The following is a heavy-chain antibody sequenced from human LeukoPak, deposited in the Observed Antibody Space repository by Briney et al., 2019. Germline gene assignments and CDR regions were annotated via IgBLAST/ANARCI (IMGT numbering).Heavy chain of an antibody. CDR2: ISSTSTYI. J-gene: IGHJ5*02. V-gene: IGHV3-21*01. CDR1: GFTFSNYK. D-gene: IGHD1-1*01. Sequence: GGSLRLSCAASGFTFSNYKMNWVRQAPGKGLEWVSSISSTSTYINYADSVKGRFTISRDNAKNSLYLQMNSLRAEDTAVYYCARELNGAFDPWGQGTLVTVSS. CDR3: ARELNGAFDP.